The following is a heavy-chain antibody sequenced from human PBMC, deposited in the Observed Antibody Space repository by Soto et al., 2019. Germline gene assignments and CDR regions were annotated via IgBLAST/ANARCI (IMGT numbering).Heavy chain of an antibody. Sequence: QVQLVESGGGVVQPGRSLRLSCAASGFTFSSYGMHWVRQAPGKGLEWVAVISYDGSNKYYADSVKGRFTISRDNSKNTLYLQMNSLRAEDTAVYYCAKDGGVTAIAIDYWGQGTLVTVSS. CDR2: ISYDGSNK. J-gene: IGHJ4*02. CDR3: AKDGGVTAIAIDY. D-gene: IGHD2-21*02. CDR1: GFTFSSYG. V-gene: IGHV3-30*18.